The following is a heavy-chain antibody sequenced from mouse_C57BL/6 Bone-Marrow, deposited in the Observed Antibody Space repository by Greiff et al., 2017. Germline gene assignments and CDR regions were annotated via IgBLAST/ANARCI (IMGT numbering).Heavy chain of an antibody. V-gene: IGHV1-7*01. D-gene: IGHD2-3*01. J-gene: IGHJ4*01. CDR1: GYTFTSYW. CDR2: INPSSGYT. CDR3: ARWWLLAMDY. Sequence: VKLQESGADLAKPGASVTLSCKASGYTFTSYWMHWVKQRPGQGLEWIGYINPSSGYTKYNQKFKDKATFTADKSSSTAYMQLSSLTYEDSAVYYCARWWLLAMDYWGQGTSVTVSS.